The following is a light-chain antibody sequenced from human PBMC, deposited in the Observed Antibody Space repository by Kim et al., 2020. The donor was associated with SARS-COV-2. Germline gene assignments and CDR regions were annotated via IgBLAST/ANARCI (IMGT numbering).Light chain of an antibody. J-gene: IGLJ2*01. V-gene: IGLV3-21*04. Sequence: APGKTARITCGGNNIGSRSVHWYQQKPGQAPVLVIYYESDRPAGSPERFSGANCGNTAALTSSRGEAGDEAEYYGQGWDSSSGRRGVGGGTQRTV. CDR3: QGWDSSSGRRG. CDR1: NIGSRS. CDR2: YES.